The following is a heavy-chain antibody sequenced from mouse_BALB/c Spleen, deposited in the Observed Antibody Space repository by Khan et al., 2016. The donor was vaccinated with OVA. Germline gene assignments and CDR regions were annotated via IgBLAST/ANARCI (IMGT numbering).Heavy chain of an antibody. V-gene: IGHV1-20*02. CDR3: ARKNGSDFDY. Sequence: VQLKRSGPELVKPGASVKISCKASGYSFTGYFMNWVMQSHGKSLEWIGRINPHIGETFYNQKFKGKATLTVDESSSTVHMELRSLASEDSAVYYCARKNGSDFDYWGQGTTLTVSS. CDR1: GYSFTGYF. J-gene: IGHJ2*01. D-gene: IGHD1-1*01. CDR2: INPHIGET.